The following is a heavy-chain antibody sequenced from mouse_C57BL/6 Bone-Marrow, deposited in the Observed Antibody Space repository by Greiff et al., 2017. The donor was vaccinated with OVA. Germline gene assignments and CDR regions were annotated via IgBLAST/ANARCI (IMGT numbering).Heavy chain of an antibody. CDR2: SSNKANDYTT. Sequence: EVLLVESGGGLVQSGRSLRLSCATSGFTFSDFYMEWVRQAPGKGLEWIAASSNKANDYTTEYSASVKGRFIVSRATSQSILYLQMNALRAEETADYYGARDGEGGSYGCAYWGQGTLVTVSA. CDR3: ARDGEGGSYGCAY. J-gene: IGHJ3*01. V-gene: IGHV7-1*01. D-gene: IGHD1-1*02. CDR1: GFTFSDFY.